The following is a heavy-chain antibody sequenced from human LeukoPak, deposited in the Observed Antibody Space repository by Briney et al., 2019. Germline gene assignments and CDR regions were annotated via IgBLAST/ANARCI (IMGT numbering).Heavy chain of an antibody. J-gene: IGHJ4*02. Sequence: GFXXXNYAMTWVRQASGKGLEWVSGISGSGGSTYYADSVKGRFTISRENSKNTMYMKMNSLRAEDTAVYYCATVVDNWNDFDYWGQGTLVTVSS. D-gene: IGHD1-1*01. CDR2: ISGSGGST. V-gene: IGHV3-23*01. CDR3: ATVVDNWNDFDY. CDR1: GFXXXNYA.